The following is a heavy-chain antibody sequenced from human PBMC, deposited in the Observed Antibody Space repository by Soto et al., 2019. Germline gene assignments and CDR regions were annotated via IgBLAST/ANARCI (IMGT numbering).Heavy chain of an antibody. CDR3: ARAAPVNWHYDL. J-gene: IGHJ2*01. CDR1: GGTFSSYT. CDR2: ISPVLVIA. V-gene: IGHV1-69*02. D-gene: IGHD4-17*01. Sequence: QVQLVQSGAEVKKPGSSVKVSCKASGGTFSSYTISWVRQTSVQGLEWMGRISPVLVIANYAQKFQGRVTINADKYTSTADMELSSLRSEDTALYYCARAAPVNWHYDLWGRGTLVTVSS.